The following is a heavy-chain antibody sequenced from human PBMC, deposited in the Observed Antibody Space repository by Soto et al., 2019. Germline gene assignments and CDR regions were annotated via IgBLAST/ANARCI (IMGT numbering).Heavy chain of an antibody. CDR3: ARDRLMATAGTARHYFGLDV. CDR2: TYQSGSA. J-gene: IGHJ6*02. Sequence: PSETLSLTCTVSGGSISSGGYSWTWIRQSPGKGLEWIGYTYQSGSAYYNPSLKSRVTISVDRSKNQFSLNLSSVTAADTAVYYCARDRLMATAGTARHYFGLDVWGQGTTVTVSS. D-gene: IGHD5-18*01. V-gene: IGHV4-30-2*06. CDR1: GGSISSGGYS.